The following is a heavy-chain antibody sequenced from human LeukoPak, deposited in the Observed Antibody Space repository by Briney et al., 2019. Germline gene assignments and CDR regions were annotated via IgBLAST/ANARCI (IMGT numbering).Heavy chain of an antibody. CDR2: IYYSGST. CDR3: ARIAARLAYYYGMDV. Sequence: SETLSLTCTVSGGSISSYYWSWIRQPPGKGLEWIGYIYYSGSTNYNPSLKSRVTISVDTSKNQFSLKLSSVTAADTAVYYCARIAARLAYYYGMDVWGQGTTVTVSS. D-gene: IGHD6-6*01. J-gene: IGHJ6*02. CDR1: GGSISSYY. V-gene: IGHV4-59*12.